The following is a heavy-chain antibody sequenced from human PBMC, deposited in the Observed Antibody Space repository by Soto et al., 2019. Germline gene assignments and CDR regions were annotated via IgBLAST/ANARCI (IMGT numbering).Heavy chain of an antibody. CDR3: ARGRVEDSSGWATYFDY. J-gene: IGHJ4*02. CDR2: INTNGVNT. V-gene: IGHV3-64*01. CDR1: GFTFSSYS. Sequence: EVQLVESGGGLVQPGGSLRLSCAASGFTFSSYSMFWVRQAPGKGLEYVSAINTNGVNTFYANSVKGRFTISRDNSKNTMYLQMGSLIAEYMAVYYCARGRVEDSSGWATYFDYWGQGALVTVSS. D-gene: IGHD6-19*01.